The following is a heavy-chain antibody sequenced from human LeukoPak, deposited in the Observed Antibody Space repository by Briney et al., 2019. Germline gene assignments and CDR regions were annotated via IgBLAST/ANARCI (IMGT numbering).Heavy chain of an antibody. CDR1: GFTVSRNY. Sequence: GGSLRLSCAASGFTVSRNYMSWVRQAPGKGLEWVSTISGSGDTTNYADSVKGRFTISRDNSNNTLYLQMNSLRAEDTAVYYCAKDHYGSGSYYSGGGLDYWGQGTLVTVSS. CDR2: ISGSGDTT. J-gene: IGHJ4*02. V-gene: IGHV3-23*01. D-gene: IGHD3-10*01. CDR3: AKDHYGSGSYYSGGGLDY.